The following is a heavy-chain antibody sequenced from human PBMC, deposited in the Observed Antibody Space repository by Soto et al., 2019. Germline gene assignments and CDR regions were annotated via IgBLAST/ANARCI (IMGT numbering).Heavy chain of an antibody. Sequence: GGSLRLSCQASGFNFDNYGMHWVRQAPGKGLEWVAVITYDGSNKYYADSVKGRFTISRDNSKNKLSLHLTTLKPEDTAVYHCAKDRVGGTFYTPPGFWGKGNLVIVSA. CDR3: AKDRVGGTFYTPPGF. J-gene: IGHJ4*02. V-gene: IGHV3-30*18. D-gene: IGHD1-7*01. CDR1: GFNFDNYG. CDR2: ITYDGSNK.